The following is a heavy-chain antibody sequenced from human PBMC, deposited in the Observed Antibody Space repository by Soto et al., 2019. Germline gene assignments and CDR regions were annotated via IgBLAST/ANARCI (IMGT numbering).Heavy chain of an antibody. Sequence: EVQLVESGGGLVKPGGSLRLSCAASGFTFSSYSMNWVRQAPGKGLEWVSAISGSGGSTYYADSVKGRFTISRDNSKNTLYLQMNSLRAEDTAVYYCAKDRYSSSWYEDYWGQGTLVTVSS. D-gene: IGHD6-13*01. V-gene: IGHV3-23*04. CDR3: AKDRYSSSWYEDY. CDR1: GFTFSSYS. J-gene: IGHJ4*02. CDR2: ISGSGGST.